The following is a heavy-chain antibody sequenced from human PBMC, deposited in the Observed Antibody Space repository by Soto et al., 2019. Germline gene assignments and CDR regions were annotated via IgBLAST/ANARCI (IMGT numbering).Heavy chain of an antibody. J-gene: IGHJ6*02. D-gene: IGHD6-13*01. CDR3: TTDLEQQLGNYYYYGMDV. Sequence: GGSLRLSCAAPGFTFSNAWVNWVRQAPGEGLEGVGRIKSKTDGGTTDYAAPVKGRFTISRDDSKNTLYLQMNSLKTEDTAVYYCTTDLEQQLGNYYYYGMDVWGQGTTVTVSS. CDR1: GFTFSNAW. CDR2: IKSKTDGGTT. V-gene: IGHV3-15*07.